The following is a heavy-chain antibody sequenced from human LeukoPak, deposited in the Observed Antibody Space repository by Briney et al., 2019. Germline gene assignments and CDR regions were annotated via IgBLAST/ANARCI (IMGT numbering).Heavy chain of an antibody. D-gene: IGHD3-10*01. CDR3: ARAPPNSGSYYRLHSWFDP. Sequence: GASVKVSCKASGYTFTDYYMHRVRQAPGQGLEWMGRINPNSGGTNYAQKFQGRGTMTRDTSISTAYMELSSLRSDDTAFYYCARAPPNSGSYYRLHSWFDPWGQGALVTVSS. V-gene: IGHV1-2*06. CDR1: GYTFTDYY. CDR2: INPNSGGT. J-gene: IGHJ5*02.